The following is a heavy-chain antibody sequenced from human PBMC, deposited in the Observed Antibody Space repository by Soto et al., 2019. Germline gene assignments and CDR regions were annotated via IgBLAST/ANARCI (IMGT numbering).Heavy chain of an antibody. Sequence: QVQLVESGGGVVQPGRSLRLSCAVSGFTFRNYGMHWVRQAPGKGLEWVAVISHDGSNKYYADSGKCRFTISRDNSKNMLYLQMNSLRGEDTAVYYCAKAGGKVSTPFDPWGQGTLVTVSS. CDR2: ISHDGSNK. V-gene: IGHV3-30*18. J-gene: IGHJ5*02. CDR1: GFTFRNYG. D-gene: IGHD2-8*01. CDR3: AKAGGKVSTPFDP.